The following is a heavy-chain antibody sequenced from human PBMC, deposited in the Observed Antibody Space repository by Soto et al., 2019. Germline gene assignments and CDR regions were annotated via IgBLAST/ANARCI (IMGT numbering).Heavy chain of an antibody. D-gene: IGHD3-3*01. Sequence: SETLSLTCTVSGGSISSYYWSWIRQPPGKGLEWIGYIYYSGSTNYNPSLKSRVTISVDTSKNQFSLKLSSVTAADTAVYYCARRVFGVVNNWFDPWGQGTLVTVSS. V-gene: IGHV4-59*01. J-gene: IGHJ5*02. CDR3: ARRVFGVVNNWFDP. CDR1: GGSISSYY. CDR2: IYYSGST.